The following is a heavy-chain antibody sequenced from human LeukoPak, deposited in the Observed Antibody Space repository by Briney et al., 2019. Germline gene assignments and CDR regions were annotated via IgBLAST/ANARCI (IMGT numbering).Heavy chain of an antibody. V-gene: IGHV3-48*04. CDR3: ARAPGFDP. CDR1: GFTFSTYS. J-gene: IGHJ5*02. CDR2: ISSSSSAI. Sequence: GGSLRLSCATSGFTFSTYSMDWLRQAPGKGLEWVSYISSSSSAISYADSVKGRFTISRDNAKNSLYLQMNSLRVDDTAVYYCARAPGFDPWGQGTLVTVSS.